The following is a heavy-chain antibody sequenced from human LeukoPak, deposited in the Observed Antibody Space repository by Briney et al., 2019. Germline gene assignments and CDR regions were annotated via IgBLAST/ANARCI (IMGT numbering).Heavy chain of an antibody. CDR1: GGSISSYY. CDR2: IYYSRST. D-gene: IGHD3-16*01. CDR3: ARDFGVAAFDI. Sequence: PSETLSLTCTVSGGSISSYYWSWIRQPPGKGLEWIGYIYYSRSTNYNPSLKSRVTISVDTSKNQFSLKLSSVTAADTAVYYCARDFGVAAFDIWGQGTMVTVSS. J-gene: IGHJ3*02. V-gene: IGHV4-59*01.